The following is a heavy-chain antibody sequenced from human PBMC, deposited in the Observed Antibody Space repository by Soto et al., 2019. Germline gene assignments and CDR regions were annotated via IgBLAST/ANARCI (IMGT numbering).Heavy chain of an antibody. CDR2: IFYSGGT. Sequence: QLQLQESGPGLVKPSEALSLTCTVSGGSISSSGHYWGWIRQTPGKGLEWIGNIFYSGGTHYNASFRSRASISVDSSKNQPSLKVTSVTAADTAVYYCARRSYGSGVDLWGRGTLVTVSS. J-gene: IGHJ5*02. D-gene: IGHD3-10*01. CDR1: GGSISSSGHY. V-gene: IGHV4-39*01. CDR3: ARRSYGSGVDL.